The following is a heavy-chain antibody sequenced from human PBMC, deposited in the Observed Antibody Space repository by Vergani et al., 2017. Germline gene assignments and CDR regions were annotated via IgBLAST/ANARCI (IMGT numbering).Heavy chain of an antibody. J-gene: IGHJ5*02. D-gene: IGHD1-14*01. V-gene: IGHV3-33*01. CDR3: ARDLRLLYNRFDP. Sequence: QVQLVESGGGVVQPGRSLRLSCAASGFPFNQYGMHWVRQAPGKGLEWVAVTWYDGNNKQYADSVKGRFTISRDNFKSTMYLQMNSLRDEDTGVYYCARDLRLLYNRFDPWGQGTLVTVSS. CDR2: TWYDGNNK. CDR1: GFPFNQYG.